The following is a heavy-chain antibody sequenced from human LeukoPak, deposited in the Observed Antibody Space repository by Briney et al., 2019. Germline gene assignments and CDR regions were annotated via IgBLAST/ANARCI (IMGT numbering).Heavy chain of an antibody. D-gene: IGHD2-15*01. CDR1: GFTFTSSA. J-gene: IGHJ4*02. CDR3: AAPPYCSGGSCYELGYDY. Sequence: GTSVKVSCKASGFTFTSSAVQWVRQARGQRLEWIGWIVVGSGNTNYAQKFQERVTITRDMSTSTAYTELSSLRSEDTAVYYCAAPPYCSGGSCYELGYDYWGQGTLVTVSS. CDR2: IVVGSGNT. V-gene: IGHV1-58*01.